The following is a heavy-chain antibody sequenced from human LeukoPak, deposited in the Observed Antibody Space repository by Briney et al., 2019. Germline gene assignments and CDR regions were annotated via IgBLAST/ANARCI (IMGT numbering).Heavy chain of an antibody. D-gene: IGHD5-24*01. CDR2: IKEDGGEL. Sequence: GGSLRLSCAASEFIVSINYMTWVRQAPGKGLEWVANIKEDGGELNYVDSVKGRFTISRDNAKQSLFLQMNSLRVEDLGVYYCARGRRWLQPLDYWGQGTLVTVSS. CDR1: EFIVSINY. J-gene: IGHJ4*02. V-gene: IGHV3-7*04. CDR3: ARGRRWLQPLDY.